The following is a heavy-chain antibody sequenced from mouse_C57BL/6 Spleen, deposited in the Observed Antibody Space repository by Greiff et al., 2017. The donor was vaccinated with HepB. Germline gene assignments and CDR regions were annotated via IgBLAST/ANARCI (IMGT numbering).Heavy chain of an antibody. D-gene: IGHD2-1*01. CDR1: GYSITSGYY. J-gene: IGHJ1*03. Sequence: EVQLQQSGPGLVKPSQSLSLTCSVTGYSITSGYYWYWIRQFPGNKLEWMGYISYDGSNNYNPSFKNRISITRDTSKNQFFLKFNSVTTEDTATYYCARIYYGYVDVWGTGTTVTVSS. CDR2: ISYDGSN. V-gene: IGHV3-6*01. CDR3: ARIYYGYVDV.